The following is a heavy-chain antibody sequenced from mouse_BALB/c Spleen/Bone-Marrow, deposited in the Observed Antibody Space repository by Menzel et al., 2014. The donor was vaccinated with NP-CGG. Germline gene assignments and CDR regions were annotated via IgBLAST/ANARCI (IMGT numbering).Heavy chain of an antibody. V-gene: IGHV7-3*02. Sequence: VQVVESGGGLVQPGGSLRLSCATSGFTFTDYYMSWVRQPPGKALEWLGFIRNKANGYTTEYSASVKGRFTISRDNSQSILYLQMNTLRAKDSATYYCARDRRYDLAWFAYWGQGTLVTASA. CDR3: ARDRRYDLAWFAY. J-gene: IGHJ3*01. D-gene: IGHD2-14*01. CDR1: GFTFTDYY. CDR2: IRNKANGYTT.